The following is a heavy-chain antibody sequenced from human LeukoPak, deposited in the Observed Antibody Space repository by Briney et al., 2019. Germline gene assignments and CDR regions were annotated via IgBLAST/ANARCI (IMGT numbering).Heavy chain of an antibody. CDR2: IIPILGIA. CDR3: ARSVLWFGELYYFDY. J-gene: IGHJ4*02. D-gene: IGHD3-10*01. Sequence: ASVKVSCKASGGTFSSYAISWVRQAPGQGLEWMGRIIPILGIANYAQKFQGRVTITADKSTSTAYMGLSSLRSEDTAVYYCARSVLWFGELYYFDYWGQGTLVTVSS. V-gene: IGHV1-69*04. CDR1: GGTFSSYA.